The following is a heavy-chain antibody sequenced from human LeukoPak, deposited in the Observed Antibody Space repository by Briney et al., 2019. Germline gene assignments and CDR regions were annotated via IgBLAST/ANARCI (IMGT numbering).Heavy chain of an antibody. V-gene: IGHV4-59*01. Sequence: SETLSLTCTVSGGSISSYYWNWIRQPLGKGLEWIGYIYYSGSTNYNPSLKSRVTISVDTSKNQFSLKLSSVIAADTAVYYCARGVAAAGRGWFDPWGQGTLVTVSS. CDR3: ARGVAAAGRGWFDP. CDR1: GGSISSYY. CDR2: IYYSGST. J-gene: IGHJ5*02. D-gene: IGHD6-13*01.